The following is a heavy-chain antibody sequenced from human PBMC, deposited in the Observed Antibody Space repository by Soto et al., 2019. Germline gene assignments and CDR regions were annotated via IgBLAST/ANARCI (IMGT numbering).Heavy chain of an antibody. Sequence: QITLKESGPPLVKPTQTLTLTCTFSGFSLSTSGVGVAWIRQPPGKALEWLALVYGDDDKRYSPSLKRRLTIPKDTSKNQVLLKMSNIDPVDTTTYYCAHLHYHDSSGFNWFDPSGQGTLVTLSS. CDR2: VYGDDDK. D-gene: IGHD3-22*01. V-gene: IGHV2-5*02. CDR3: AHLHYHDSSGFNWFDP. CDR1: GFSLSTSGVG. J-gene: IGHJ5*02.